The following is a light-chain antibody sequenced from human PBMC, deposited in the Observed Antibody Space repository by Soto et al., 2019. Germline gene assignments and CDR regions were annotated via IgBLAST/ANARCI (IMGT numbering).Light chain of an antibody. Sequence: DIVMTQSPDSLAVSLGERATINCKSSQCVLYSSNNKDYLAWYQQKPGQPPKLLIYWASTRQFGVPDRFSGSGSGTEFTLTISSLQAEDAALYYCQQYFTTPRTFGQGTKVEIK. CDR3: QQYFTTPRT. CDR2: WAS. J-gene: IGKJ1*01. CDR1: QCVLYSSNNKDY. V-gene: IGKV4-1*01.